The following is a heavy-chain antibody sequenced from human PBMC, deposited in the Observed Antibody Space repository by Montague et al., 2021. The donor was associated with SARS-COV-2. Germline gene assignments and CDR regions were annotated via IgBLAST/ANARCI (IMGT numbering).Heavy chain of an antibody. CDR3: ARHDDGSSGGTAFGY. Sequence: QSRAEVKKPGESLKISCKGSGYSFTSYWIGWVRQMPGKGLEWMGIIYPGDSDTRYSPSFQGQVTISADKSISTAYLQWSSLKASDTAMYYCARHDDGSSGGTAFGYWGQGTLVTVSS. J-gene: IGHJ4*02. D-gene: IGHD6-19*01. V-gene: IGHV5-51*01. CDR2: IYPGDSDT. CDR1: GYSFTSYW.